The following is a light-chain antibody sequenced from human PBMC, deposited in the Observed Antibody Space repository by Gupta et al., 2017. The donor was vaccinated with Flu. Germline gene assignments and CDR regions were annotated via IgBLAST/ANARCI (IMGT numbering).Light chain of an antibody. V-gene: IGKV3-15*01. CDR2: GAS. CDR1: QSVSSN. J-gene: IGKJ5*01. Sequence: EIVITQSPETLSVSPGERATLSCRASQSVSSNLAWYQHKPGLAPRLLIYGASTRVTGIADRFSGSGSGTELTLTISSLQSEDFAVYYCQQYADWPPITFGQGTRLEIK. CDR3: QQYADWPPIT.